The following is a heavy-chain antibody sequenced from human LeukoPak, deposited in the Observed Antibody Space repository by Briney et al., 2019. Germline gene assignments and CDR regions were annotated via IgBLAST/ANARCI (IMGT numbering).Heavy chain of an antibody. CDR2: ISGAGGSI. CDR3: AKGQEFLEWIYDY. D-gene: IGHD3-3*01. Sequence: PGGSLTLSCPASGFSFSDYAMTWVRQPPGKGLEWVSGISGAGGSINYGDSVKGRFTISRDNSKNTLFLQLSGLRAEDTAVYYCAKGQEFLEWIYDYWGQGTLVTVSS. V-gene: IGHV3-23*01. J-gene: IGHJ4*02. CDR1: GFSFSDYA.